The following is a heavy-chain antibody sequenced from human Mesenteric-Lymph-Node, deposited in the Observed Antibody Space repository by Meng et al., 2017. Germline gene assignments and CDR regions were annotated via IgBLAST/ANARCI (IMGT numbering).Heavy chain of an antibody. CDR1: GFTFTNYW. Sequence: GESLKISCAASGFTFTNYWMHWVRQVAGKGLVWVSRIRSDGSGTSYADSVRGRFTISRDNAKNTLYLEMNTLRDEESAVYYCARDNDGGWYYDAFDLWGQGTMVTVSS. J-gene: IGHJ3*01. CDR2: IRSDGSGT. D-gene: IGHD6-19*01. CDR3: ARDNDGGWYYDAFDL. V-gene: IGHV3-74*01.